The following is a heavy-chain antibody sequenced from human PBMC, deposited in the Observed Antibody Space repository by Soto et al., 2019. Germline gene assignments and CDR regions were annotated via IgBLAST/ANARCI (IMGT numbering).Heavy chain of an antibody. Sequence: PSETLSLTCSVSGGSISSYFRKWLRQPPGKGLEWIGYIYDDGTTDYNPSLKSRVTILLDMSKNQFSLKLSSVTAADTAVYYCVSSRSAIYGDALDVWGQGTMVTVSS. D-gene: IGHD2-2*01. J-gene: IGHJ3*01. CDR1: GGSISSYF. V-gene: IGHV4-59*03. CDR3: VSSRSAIYGDALDV. CDR2: IYDDGTT.